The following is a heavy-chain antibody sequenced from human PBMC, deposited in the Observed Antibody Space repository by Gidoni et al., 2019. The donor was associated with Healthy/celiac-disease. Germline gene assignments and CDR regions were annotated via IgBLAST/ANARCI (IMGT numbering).Heavy chain of an antibody. CDR3: AKGGPLLWFRESGWFDP. CDR1: GFTLSSYA. V-gene: IGHV3-23*01. D-gene: IGHD3-10*01. J-gene: IGHJ5*02. CDR2: ISGSGGST. Sequence: EVQLLESGGGLVQPGGSLRLSCAASGFTLSSYAMSWVRQAPGKGLEWVSAISGSGGSTYYADSVKGRFTISRDNSKNTLYLQMNSLRAEDTAVYYCAKGGPLLWFRESGWFDPWGQGTLVTVSS.